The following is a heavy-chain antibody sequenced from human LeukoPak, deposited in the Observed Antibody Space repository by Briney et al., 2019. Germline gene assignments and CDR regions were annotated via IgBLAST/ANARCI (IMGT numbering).Heavy chain of an antibody. V-gene: IGHV3-23*01. CDR2: IRGSGGST. CDR3: ARGRPHGNDY. CDR1: GFIFSNYA. J-gene: IGHJ4*02. D-gene: IGHD4-23*01. Sequence: GGSLRLSCAASGFIFSNYAMSWVRQAPGKGPEWVSVIRGSGGSTYYADSVKGRFTISRDNAKNTLYLQMNSLRVEDTAVYYCARGRPHGNDYWGQGTLVTVSS.